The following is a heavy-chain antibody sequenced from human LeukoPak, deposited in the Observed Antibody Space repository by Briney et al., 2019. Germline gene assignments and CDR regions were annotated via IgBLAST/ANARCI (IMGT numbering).Heavy chain of an antibody. V-gene: IGHV3-48*03. Sequence: AGGSLRLSCEASGFTFRGFDMNWVRQAPGKGLEWVSYISTSGNTIYYADSVKGRFTISRDNAKNSLYLQMNSLRAEDTAVYYCAQDYWGQGTLVTVSS. CDR3: AQDY. CDR1: GFTFRGFD. J-gene: IGHJ4*02. CDR2: ISTSGNTI.